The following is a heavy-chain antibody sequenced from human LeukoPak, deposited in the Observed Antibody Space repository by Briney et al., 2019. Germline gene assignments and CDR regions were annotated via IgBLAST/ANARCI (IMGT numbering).Heavy chain of an antibody. CDR2: ISAYNGNT. CDR1: GYTFTSYG. CDR3: ARDLAALGVLFTSYMDV. V-gene: IGHV1-18*01. J-gene: IGHJ6*03. D-gene: IGHD1-26*01. Sequence: ASVKVSCKASGYTFTSYGISWVRQAPGQGLEWMGWISAYNGNTNYAQKLQGRVTMTTDTSTSTAYMELRSLRSDDTAVYYCARDLAALGVLFTSYMDVWGEGTPVIVS.